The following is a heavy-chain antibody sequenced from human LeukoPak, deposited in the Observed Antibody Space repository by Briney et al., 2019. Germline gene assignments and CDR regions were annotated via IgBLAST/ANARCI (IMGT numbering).Heavy chain of an antibody. J-gene: IGHJ4*02. CDR1: GGTFSSYA. V-gene: IGHV1-69*13. CDR3: ASKGDTTVTTWLDY. Sequence: SVKVSCKASGGTFSSYAISWVRQAPGQGLEWMGGIIPIFGTANYAQKFQGRVTITADGSTSTAYMELSSLRSEDTAVYYCASKGDTTVTTWLDYWGQGTLVTVSS. D-gene: IGHD4-17*01. CDR2: IIPIFGTA.